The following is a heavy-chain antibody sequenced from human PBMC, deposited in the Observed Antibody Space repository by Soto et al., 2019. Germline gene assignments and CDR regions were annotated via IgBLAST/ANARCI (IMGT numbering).Heavy chain of an antibody. Sequence: GGSLRLSCAASGFTFTRYSMNWVRQAPGKGLEWVSSISSTTSYIYYADSVKGRFTISRDNAKNSLYLQMNSLRAEDTAVYYCARDASRDSSARGWFDPWGPGTLVTVSS. CDR2: ISSTTSYI. V-gene: IGHV3-21*01. CDR3: ARDASRDSSARGWFDP. J-gene: IGHJ5*02. D-gene: IGHD6-13*01. CDR1: GFTFTRYS.